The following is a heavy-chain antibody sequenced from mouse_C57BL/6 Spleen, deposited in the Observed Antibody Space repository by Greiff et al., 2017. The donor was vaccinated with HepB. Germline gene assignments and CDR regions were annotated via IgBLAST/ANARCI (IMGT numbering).Heavy chain of an antibody. Sequence: VQLKESGGGLVKPGGSLKLSCAASGFTFSDYGMHWVRQAPEKGLEWVAYISSGSSTIYYADTVKGRFTISRDNAKNTLFLQMTSLRSEDTAMYYCASTQFITTVVAHWYFDVWGTGTTVTVSS. CDR1: GFTFSDYG. J-gene: IGHJ1*03. D-gene: IGHD1-1*01. CDR3: ASTQFITTVVAHWYFDV. CDR2: ISSGSSTI. V-gene: IGHV5-17*01.